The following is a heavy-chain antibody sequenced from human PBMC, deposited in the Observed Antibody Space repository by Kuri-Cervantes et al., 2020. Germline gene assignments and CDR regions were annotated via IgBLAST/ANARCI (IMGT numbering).Heavy chain of an antibody. CDR3: ARGRYDSSGYYLGY. CDR2: IYHSGST. V-gene: IGHV4-38-2*02. D-gene: IGHD3-22*01. J-gene: IGHJ4*02. CDR1: GYSISSGYY. Sequence: SETLSLTCTVSGYSISSGYYWGWIRQPPGKNLEWIGSIYHSGSTNYNPSLKSRVTISVDTSKNQFSLKLSSVTAADTAVYYCARGRYDSSGYYLGYWGQGTLVTVSS.